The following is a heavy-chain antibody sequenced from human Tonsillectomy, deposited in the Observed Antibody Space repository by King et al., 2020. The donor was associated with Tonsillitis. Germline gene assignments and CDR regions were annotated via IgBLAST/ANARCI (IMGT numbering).Heavy chain of an antibody. V-gene: IGHV4-59*08. CDR3: ARRGYYYDSSGLFDL. CDR1: GGSISSYY. CDR2: IYYSGST. D-gene: IGHD3-22*01. J-gene: IGHJ2*01. Sequence: VQLQESGPGLVKPSETLSLTCTVSGGSISSYYWSWIRQPPGKGLEWIGYIYYSGSTNYNPTLKSRVTISVDTSKNQFSLKLSSVTAADTAVYYCARRGYYYDSSGLFDLWGRGTLVTVSS.